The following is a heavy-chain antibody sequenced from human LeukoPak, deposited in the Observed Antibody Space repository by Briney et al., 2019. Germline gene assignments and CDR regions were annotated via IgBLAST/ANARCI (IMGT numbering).Heavy chain of an antibody. Sequence: GGSLRLSCAASGFTFCSYSMNGVRGAPGKGLEWISSISSRSSYIYYADSVKGRFTISRDNAKNSLYLQMNSLRAEDTAVYYCARAEDIVVVPAAVDYWGQGTLVTVSS. CDR2: ISSRSSYI. D-gene: IGHD2-2*01. CDR3: ARAEDIVVVPAAVDY. J-gene: IGHJ4*02. V-gene: IGHV3-21*01. CDR1: GFTFCSYS.